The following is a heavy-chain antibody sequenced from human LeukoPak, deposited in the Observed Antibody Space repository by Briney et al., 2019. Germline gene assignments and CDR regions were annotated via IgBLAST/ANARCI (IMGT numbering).Heavy chain of an antibody. CDR2: IYYSGST. CDR1: GGSISSYY. V-gene: IGHV4-59*01. D-gene: IGHD5-18*01. Sequence: PSETLSLTCTVSGGSISSYYWSWIRQPPGKGLEWIGYIYYSGSTNYNPSLKSRVTISVDTSKNQFSLKLSSVTAADTAVYYCARGGPGYSYGNKFDYWGQGTLVTVSS. CDR3: ARGGPGYSYGNKFDY. J-gene: IGHJ4*02.